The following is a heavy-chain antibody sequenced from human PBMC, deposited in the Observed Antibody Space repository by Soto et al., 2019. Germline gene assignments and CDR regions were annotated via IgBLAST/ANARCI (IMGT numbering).Heavy chain of an antibody. CDR1: GGTFSSYA. V-gene: IGHV1-69*13. CDR3: AIDHPAVAGTSGFDY. CDR2: IIPIFGTA. Sequence: GASVKVSCKASGGTFSSYAISWVRQAPGQGLEWMGGIIPIFGTANYAQKFQGRVTITADESTSTAYMELSSLRSEDTAVYYCAIDHPAVAGTSGFDYWGQGTLVTVSS. J-gene: IGHJ4*02. D-gene: IGHD6-19*01.